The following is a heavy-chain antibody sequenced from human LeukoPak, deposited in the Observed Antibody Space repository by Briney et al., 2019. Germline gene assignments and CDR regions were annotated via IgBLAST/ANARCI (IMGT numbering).Heavy chain of an antibody. V-gene: IGHV4-59*08. J-gene: IGHJ4*02. D-gene: IGHD5-18*01. Sequence: SETLSLTCTVSGGSISSYYWSWIRQPPGKGLEWIGYMYYSGSTNYNPSLKSRVTISVDTSKNQFSLKLSSVTAADTAVYYCARAGLSGYSYGYVDYWGQGTLVTVSS. CDR2: MYYSGST. CDR3: ARAGLSGYSYGYVDY. CDR1: GGSISSYY.